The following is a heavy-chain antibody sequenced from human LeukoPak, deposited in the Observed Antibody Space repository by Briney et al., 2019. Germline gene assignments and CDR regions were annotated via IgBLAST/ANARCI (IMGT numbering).Heavy chain of an antibody. D-gene: IGHD4-17*01. CDR2: ISYDGSNE. Sequence: PGGSLRLSCAASGFTFSSYAMHWVRPAPGKGLEWVAVISYDGSNEYYADSVKGRFTISRDNSKNTLYLQMNSLRAEDTAVYYCVTYGDAITWGQGTLVTVSS. CDR3: VTYGDAIT. CDR1: GFTFSSYA. V-gene: IGHV3-30-3*01. J-gene: IGHJ5*02.